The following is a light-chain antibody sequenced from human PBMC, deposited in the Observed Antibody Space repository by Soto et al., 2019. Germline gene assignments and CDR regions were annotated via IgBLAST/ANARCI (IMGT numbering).Light chain of an antibody. CDR3: QSYDTSLGGVV. J-gene: IGLJ3*02. Sequence: QSALTQPASVSGSPGQSITISCTGTSSDVGGYNYVSWYQQHPGKAPKLMIYEVSNRPSGVSNRFSGSKSGNTASLTISGLQAEDEADYYCQSYDTSLGGVVFGGGTKLTVL. CDR1: SSDVGGYNY. CDR2: EVS. V-gene: IGLV2-14*01.